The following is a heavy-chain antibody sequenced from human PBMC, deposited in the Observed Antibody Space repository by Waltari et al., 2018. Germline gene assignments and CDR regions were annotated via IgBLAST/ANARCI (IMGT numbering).Heavy chain of an antibody. CDR3: ARSDDYGQHDFDY. D-gene: IGHD4-17*01. V-gene: IGHV3-21*01. Sequence: EVQLVESGGGLVKPGGSLRLSCAASGFTFSSYSMNWVRQAPGKGLEWVSSISSSSSYIYYAGAVKGRFTISRDNAKNSLYLQMNSLRAEDTAVYYCARSDDYGQHDFDYWGQGTLVTVSS. J-gene: IGHJ4*02. CDR1: GFTFSSYS. CDR2: ISSSSSYI.